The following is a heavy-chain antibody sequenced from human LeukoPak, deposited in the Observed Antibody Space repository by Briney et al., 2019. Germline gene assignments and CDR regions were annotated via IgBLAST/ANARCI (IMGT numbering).Heavy chain of an antibody. CDR2: IYTSGST. D-gene: IGHD3-22*01. V-gene: IGHV4-61*02. CDR1: GGSISSGSYY. Sequence: SETLSLTCTVSGGSISSGSYYWSWIRQPAGKGLEWIGRIYTSGSTNYNPSLKSRVTISVDTSKNQFSLKLSSVTAADTAVYYCARDKTSRYYYDSSGYYYGGLDYWGQGTLVTVSS. CDR3: ARDKTSRYYYDSSGYYYGGLDY. J-gene: IGHJ4*02.